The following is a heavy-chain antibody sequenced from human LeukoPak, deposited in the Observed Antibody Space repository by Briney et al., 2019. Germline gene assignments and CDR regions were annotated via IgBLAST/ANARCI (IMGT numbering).Heavy chain of an antibody. CDR2: MNPNSGNT. V-gene: IGHV1-8*02. CDR3: ARDYYSSSWYSRPGSWFDP. D-gene: IGHD6-13*01. J-gene: IGHJ5*02. Sequence: ASVKVSCKASGYTFTSYDINWVRQATGQGLEWMGWMNPNSGNTGYAQKFQGRVTMTRDTSTSTVYMELSSLRSEDTAVYYCARDYYSSSWYSRPGSWFDPWGQGTLVTVSS. CDR1: GYTFTSYD.